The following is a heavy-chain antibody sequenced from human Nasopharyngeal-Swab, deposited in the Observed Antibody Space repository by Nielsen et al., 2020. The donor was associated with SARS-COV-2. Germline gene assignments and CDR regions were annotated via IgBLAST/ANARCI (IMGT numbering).Heavy chain of an antibody. V-gene: IGHV5-51*01. CDR1: EYRFTTYW. J-gene: IGHJ4*02. CDR2: IYPSDSDT. D-gene: IGHD4-23*01. Sequence: GESLKISCKGSEYRFTTYWIGWVRQMPGKGLEWMGIIYPSDSDTRYSPSFQGQVTISADTSINTAYLQWSRLSASDTAMYYCARSPYGGNSGGDYWGQGTLVTVSS. CDR3: ARSPYGGNSGGDY.